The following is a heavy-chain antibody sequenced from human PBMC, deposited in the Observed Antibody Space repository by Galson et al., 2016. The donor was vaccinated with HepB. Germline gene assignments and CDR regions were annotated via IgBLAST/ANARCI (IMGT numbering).Heavy chain of an antibody. Sequence: SLRLSCAASGFTFSSYSMNWVRQAPGKGLEWVALIWYDGNNKYYADSVKGRFTISRDNSRNTLYLQMNSLIAEDTAVYYCVRSIGSVNFANGNYMDVWGKGTTVTVSS. CDR3: VRSIGSVNFANGNYMDV. J-gene: IGHJ6*03. V-gene: IGHV3-33*08. D-gene: IGHD3-10*01. CDR1: GFTFSSYS. CDR2: IWYDGNNK.